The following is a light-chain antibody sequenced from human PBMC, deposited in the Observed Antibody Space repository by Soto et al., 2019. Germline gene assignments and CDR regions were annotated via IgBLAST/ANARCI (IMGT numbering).Light chain of an antibody. CDR1: SSNIGSYT. Sequence: QSVLTQPPSASGTPGQRVTISCSGSSSNIGSYTVNWYQHLPRTAPKLLTYNDHQRPSGVPDRFSDSKSGTSASLAISGLQSEDEADYYCASWDDSLNAVVFGGGTQLTVL. CDR3: ASWDDSLNAVV. V-gene: IGLV1-44*01. CDR2: NDH. J-gene: IGLJ2*01.